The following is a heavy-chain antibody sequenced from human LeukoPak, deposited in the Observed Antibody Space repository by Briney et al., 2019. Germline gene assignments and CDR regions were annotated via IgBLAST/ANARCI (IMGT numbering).Heavy chain of an antibody. J-gene: IGHJ4*02. Sequence: GESLKISCKASGDSFTGYWIGWVRQMPGKGLECMGIIFPDDSDARYSPSFQGQVTFSVDKSLTTAYLQWSRLKASDTAMYYCARHYCTGGSCYSFDHWGQGTLVTVSS. CDR1: GDSFTGYW. CDR3: ARHYCTGGSCYSFDH. D-gene: IGHD2-8*02. V-gene: IGHV5-51*01. CDR2: IFPDDSDA.